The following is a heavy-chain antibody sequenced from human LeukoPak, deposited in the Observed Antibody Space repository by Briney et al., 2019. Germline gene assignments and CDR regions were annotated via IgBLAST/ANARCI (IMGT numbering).Heavy chain of an antibody. CDR3: AREDIAVAGTYFDP. CDR2: ISSDGSGK. V-gene: IGHV3-30-3*01. J-gene: IGHJ5*02. Sequence: GGSLRLSCLASGFSFNGYGMHWVRQAPGKGLEWVSLISSDGSGKYYADSVKGRFTISRDNSKNTLYLQMNSLRAEDTAVYYCAREDIAVAGTYFDPWGQGTLVTVSS. CDR1: GFSFNGYG. D-gene: IGHD6-19*01.